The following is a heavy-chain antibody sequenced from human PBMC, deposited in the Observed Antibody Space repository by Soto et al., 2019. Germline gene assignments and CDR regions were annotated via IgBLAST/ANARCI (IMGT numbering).Heavy chain of an antibody. CDR2: ISAYNGNT. CDR1: GYTFTSYG. Sequence: ASVKVSCKASGYTFTSYGISWVRQAPGQGLEWMGWISAYNGNTNYAQKLQDRVTMTTDTSTSTAYMELRSLRSDDTAVYYCAIYTTIYLGHYDLFAFWAQGTTVPVS. J-gene: IGHJ3*01. D-gene: IGHD3-16*01. CDR3: AIYTTIYLGHYDLFAF. V-gene: IGHV1-18*01.